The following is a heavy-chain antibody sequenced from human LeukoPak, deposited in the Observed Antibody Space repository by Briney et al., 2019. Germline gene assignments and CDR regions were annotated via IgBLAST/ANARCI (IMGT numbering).Heavy chain of an antibody. Sequence: GGSLRLSCAASGFTFDDYAMHWVRQAPGKGLEWFLGISWNSGSIGYADSVKGRFTISRDNAKNSLYLQMNSLRAEDTALYYCAKEQIAAAVSYYYGMDVWGQGTTVTVSS. CDR1: GFTFDDYA. CDR2: ISWNSGSI. D-gene: IGHD6-13*01. CDR3: AKEQIAAAVSYYYGMDV. J-gene: IGHJ6*02. V-gene: IGHV3-9*01.